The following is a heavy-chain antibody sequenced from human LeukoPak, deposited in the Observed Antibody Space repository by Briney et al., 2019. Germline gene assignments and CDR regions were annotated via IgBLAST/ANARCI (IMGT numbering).Heavy chain of an antibody. Sequence: PSQTLSLTCAVSGGSISSGGYSWSWIRQPPGKGLEWIGYIYHSGSTYYNPSLKSRVTISVDTSKNQFSLKLSSVTAADTAVYYCAREAGSSSWYFGAFDIWGQGTMVTVSS. CDR2: IYHSGST. J-gene: IGHJ3*02. V-gene: IGHV4-30-2*01. CDR3: AREAGSSSWYFGAFDI. D-gene: IGHD6-13*01. CDR1: GGSISSGGYS.